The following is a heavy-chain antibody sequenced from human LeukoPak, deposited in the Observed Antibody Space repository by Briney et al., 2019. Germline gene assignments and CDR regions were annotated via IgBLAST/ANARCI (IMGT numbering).Heavy chain of an antibody. CDR3: ARKRVKWELGDDAFDI. CDR1: GGSISSYY. J-gene: IGHJ3*02. CDR2: IYYSGST. Sequence: SETLSLTCTVSGGSISSYYWSWIRQPPGKGLEWIGYIYYSGSTNYNPSLKSRVTISVDTSKNQFSLKLSSVTAADTAVYYCARKRVKWELGDDAFDIWGQGTMVTVSS. V-gene: IGHV4-59*01. D-gene: IGHD1-26*01.